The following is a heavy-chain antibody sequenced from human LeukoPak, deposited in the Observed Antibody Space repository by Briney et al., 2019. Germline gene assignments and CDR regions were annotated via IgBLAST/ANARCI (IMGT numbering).Heavy chain of an antibody. D-gene: IGHD6-13*01. CDR3: ARIARSDFDC. CDR1: GGSISSSSYY. V-gene: IGHV4-39*01. J-gene: IGHJ4*02. Sequence: SETLSLTCTVSGGSISSSSYYWGWIRQPPGKGLEWIGSIYYSGNTHYNPSLNSRVTISADTSKNQFSLKLSSVTAADTALYYCARIARSDFDCWGQGTLVAVSS. CDR2: IYYSGNT.